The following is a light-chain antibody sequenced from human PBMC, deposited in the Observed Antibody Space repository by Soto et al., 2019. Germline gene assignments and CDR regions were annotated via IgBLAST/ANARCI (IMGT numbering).Light chain of an antibody. J-gene: IGKJ4*01. CDR1: QSISSW. CDR3: QQYNSYPLT. V-gene: IGKV1-5*03. CDR2: KTS. Sequence: DIQMTQSPSTLSASVGDRVTITCRASQSISSWLAWYQQKPGKAPKLLIYKTSTLESGVPSRFSGNGSGTEFTLTISSLQPDDFATYYCQQYNSYPLTFAGGTKVEIK.